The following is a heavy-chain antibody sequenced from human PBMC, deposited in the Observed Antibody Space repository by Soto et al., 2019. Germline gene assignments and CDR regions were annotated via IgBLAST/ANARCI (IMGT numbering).Heavy chain of an antibody. CDR2: IYPGDSDT. Sequence: GESLKISCKGSGYSFTSYWIGWVRQMPGKGLEWMGIIYPGDSDTRYSPSFQGQVTISADKSIGTAYLQMNSLRAEDTAVYYCARDNCISTSCYDPYYYYYGMDVWGQGTTVTVSS. D-gene: IGHD2-2*01. V-gene: IGHV5-51*01. CDR3: ARDNCISTSCYDPYYYYYGMDV. CDR1: GYSFTSYW. J-gene: IGHJ6*02.